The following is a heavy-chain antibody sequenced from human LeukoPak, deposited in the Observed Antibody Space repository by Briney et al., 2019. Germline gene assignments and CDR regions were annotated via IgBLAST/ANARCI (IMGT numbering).Heavy chain of an antibody. CDR1: GFTFSSYW. Sequence: PGGSLRLSCAASGFTFSSYWMHWVRQAPGKGLVWVSRINSDGSSTSYADSVKGRFTISRDNAKSTLYLQMNSLRAEDTAVYYCARDQGGSSWYGFDCWGQGTLVTVSS. V-gene: IGHV3-74*01. J-gene: IGHJ4*02. CDR3: ARDQGGSSWYGFDC. CDR2: INSDGSST. D-gene: IGHD6-13*01.